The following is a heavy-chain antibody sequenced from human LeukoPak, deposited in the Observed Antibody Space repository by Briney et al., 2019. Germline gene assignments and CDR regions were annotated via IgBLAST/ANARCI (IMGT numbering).Heavy chain of an antibody. CDR1: GYTFTGYY. V-gene: IGHV1-2*02. D-gene: IGHD6-13*01. Sequence: GASVKVSCKASGYTFTGYYMHWVRQAPGQGLEWMGWINPNSGGTNYAQKFQGRVTTTRDTSISTAYMELNSLRSDDTAVYYCARQVRIAAAAHYYYYGMDVWGQGTTVTVSS. J-gene: IGHJ6*02. CDR2: INPNSGGT. CDR3: ARQVRIAAAAHYYYYGMDV.